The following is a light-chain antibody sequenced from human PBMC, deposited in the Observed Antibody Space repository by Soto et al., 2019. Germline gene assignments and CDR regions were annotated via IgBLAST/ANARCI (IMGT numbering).Light chain of an antibody. CDR1: QGIAPY. CDR2: ATS. J-gene: IGKJ4*01. V-gene: IGKV1-27*01. CDR3: QKYNSAPLT. Sequence: DVQMTQSPSSRSAFVGERVTITCRASQGIAPYLAWFQQKPGKVPKLLIYATSTLQSGVPSRFSGSGSGTDFTLTINSLQPEDVGTYYCQKYNSAPLTFGGGTKVEIK.